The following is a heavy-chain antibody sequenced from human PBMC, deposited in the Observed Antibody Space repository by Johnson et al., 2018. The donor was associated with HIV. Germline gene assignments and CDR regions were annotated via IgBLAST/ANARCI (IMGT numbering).Heavy chain of an antibody. J-gene: IGHJ3*01. CDR3: ATGGSIGYFDV. Sequence: EVQLVESGGGLVQPGGSLRLSCAASGFTFSSYAMHWVRQAPGKGLEYVSAISSNGDSTYYANSVKGRFTISRDNSKNTLYLQMGSLRTEDMAVYYCATGGSIGYFDVWGQGTMVTVSS. CDR1: GFTFSSYA. D-gene: IGHD2-2*03. V-gene: IGHV3-64*01. CDR2: ISSNGDST.